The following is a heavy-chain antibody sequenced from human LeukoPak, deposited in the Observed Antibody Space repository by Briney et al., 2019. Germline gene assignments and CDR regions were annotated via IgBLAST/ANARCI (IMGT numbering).Heavy chain of an antibody. CDR3: ARVDGYSSSVDAFDI. Sequence: SETLSLTCAVYGGSFSGYYWSWIRQLPGKGLEWIGEINHSGSTNYNPSLKSRVTISVDTSKNQFSLKLSSVTAADTAVYYCARVDGYSSSVDAFDIWGQGTMVTVSS. J-gene: IGHJ3*02. CDR1: GGSFSGYY. CDR2: INHSGST. V-gene: IGHV4-34*01. D-gene: IGHD6-13*01.